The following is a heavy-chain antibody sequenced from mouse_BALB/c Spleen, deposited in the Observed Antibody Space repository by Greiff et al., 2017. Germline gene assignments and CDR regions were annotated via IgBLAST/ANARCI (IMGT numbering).Heavy chain of an antibody. Sequence: EVQLQQSGPGLVKPSQSLSLTCTVTGYSITSDYAWNWIRQFPGNKLEWMGYISYSGSTSYNPSLKSRISITRDTSKNQFFLQLNSVTTEDTATYYCAREYRAHMDYWGQGTSVTVSS. CDR1: GYSITSDYA. CDR3: AREYRAHMDY. CDR2: ISYSGST. J-gene: IGHJ4*01. D-gene: IGHD2-14*01. V-gene: IGHV3-2*02.